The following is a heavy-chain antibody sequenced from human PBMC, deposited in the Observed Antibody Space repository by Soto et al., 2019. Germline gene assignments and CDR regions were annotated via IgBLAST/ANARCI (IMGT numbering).Heavy chain of an antibody. Sequence: GGSLRLSCAASRFTFSSYAMGWVRQAPGKGLEWVSSISGGGDNTHYADSVKGRFTISRDNSKNTLYLQMNSLRADDTAVYYCAKGPWELGSNWFDPWGQGTRVTVSS. CDR3: AKGPWELGSNWFDP. CDR2: ISGGGDNT. V-gene: IGHV3-23*01. CDR1: RFTFSSYA. J-gene: IGHJ5*02. D-gene: IGHD3-10*01.